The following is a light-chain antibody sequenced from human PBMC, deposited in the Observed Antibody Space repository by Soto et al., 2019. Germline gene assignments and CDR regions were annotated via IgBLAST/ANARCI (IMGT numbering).Light chain of an antibody. CDR1: QSVNNN. Sequence: EIVMTQSPVTLSVSPGERATLSCRASQSVNNNLAWYQQKPGQAPRLLIYGASTRATGIPARFSGSGSGTEFTLTISSLQSEDFAVYYWQQYNHWPPGPLGQGTKLEIK. CDR3: QQYNHWPPGP. CDR2: GAS. J-gene: IGKJ2*01. V-gene: IGKV3-15*01.